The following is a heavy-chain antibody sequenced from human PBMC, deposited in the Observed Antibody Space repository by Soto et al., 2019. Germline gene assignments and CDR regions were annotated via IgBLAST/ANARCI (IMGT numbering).Heavy chain of an antibody. CDR1: GGTFSSDS. V-gene: IGHV1-69*02. J-gene: IGHJ4*02. D-gene: IGHD2-2*01. CDR3: AKHGSHAGPLPW. Sequence: GASVKVSCKASGGTFSSDSISWVRQAPGQGLEWMGRIIPILGVADYAQKFRGRVTITADKSTSTAYMELSSLRSEDTAVYYCAKHGSHAGPLPWWARGTLVTGSS. CDR2: IIPILGVA.